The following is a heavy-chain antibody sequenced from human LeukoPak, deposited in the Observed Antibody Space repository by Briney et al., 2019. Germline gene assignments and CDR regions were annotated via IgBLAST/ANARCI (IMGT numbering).Heavy chain of an antibody. Sequence: GGSLRLSCAASGFTFSSYSMNWVRQAPGKGLEWVSYISSSGSTIYYADSVKGRFTISRDNAKSSLYLQMNSLRAEDTAVYYCARDVNWNDYWGQGTLVTVSS. CDR1: GFTFSSYS. CDR2: ISSSGSTI. J-gene: IGHJ4*02. D-gene: IGHD1-1*01. V-gene: IGHV3-48*04. CDR3: ARDVNWNDY.